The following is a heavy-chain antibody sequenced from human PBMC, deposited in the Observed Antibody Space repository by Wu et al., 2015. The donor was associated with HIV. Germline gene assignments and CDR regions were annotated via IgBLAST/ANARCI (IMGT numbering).Heavy chain of an antibody. V-gene: IGHV1-2*02. CDR3: ARLQSLHGMYSNADH. J-gene: IGHJ4*02. D-gene: IGHD2-8*01. CDR2: INPNRGGT. Sequence: QVQLVQSGAEVMQPGASVKVSCKASGYMFIDYYIFWVRQAPGLGLEWMGWINPNRGGTKYAQKFQGRVTITRDTAISTAYMELNSLTSDDTAVYYCARLQSLHGMYSNADHWGQGTLVTVSS. CDR1: GYMFIDYY.